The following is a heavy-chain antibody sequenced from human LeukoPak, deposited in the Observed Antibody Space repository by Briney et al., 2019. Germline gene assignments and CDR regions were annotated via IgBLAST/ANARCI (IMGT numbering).Heavy chain of an antibody. CDR2: IYPGDSDT. CDR3: ARRATVTTTCFDY. V-gene: IGHV5-51*01. J-gene: IGHJ4*02. Sequence: GESLKISCRGSGYSFTNYWIGWVRQMPGKGLEWMGIIYPGDSDTRYSPSFRGQVTISADKSISTAYLQWSSLKASDTAMYYCARRATVTTTCFDYWGQGTLVTVSS. CDR1: GYSFTNYW. D-gene: IGHD4-17*01.